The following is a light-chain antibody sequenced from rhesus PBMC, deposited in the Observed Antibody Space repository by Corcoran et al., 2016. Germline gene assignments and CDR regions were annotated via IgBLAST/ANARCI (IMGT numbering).Light chain of an antibody. Sequence: ETVVTQSPATLALSPGERATLSCRASQSVGSYLTWYQQKPGQAPRLLIYVASSRATGIPDRFSGVGSGTDFTLPISSLGPEDVGVYYCQQDYSWPLTFGGGTKVELK. V-gene: IGKV3-24*04. CDR3: QQDYSWPLT. J-gene: IGKJ4*01. CDR2: VAS. CDR1: QSVGSY.